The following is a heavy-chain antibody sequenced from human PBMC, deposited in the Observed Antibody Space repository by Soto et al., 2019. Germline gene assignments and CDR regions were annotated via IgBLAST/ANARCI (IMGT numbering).Heavy chain of an antibody. CDR3: ARDWGLRHGVGNFDY. D-gene: IGHD2-8*01. CDR1: GFTFSSYG. CDR2: ISYDGSNK. Sequence: GGSLRLSCAASGFTFSSYGMHWVRQAPGKGLEWVAIISYDGSNKYYADSVKGRFTISRDNSKNTLYLQMNSLRAEDTAVYYCARDWGLRHGVGNFDYWGQGT. V-gene: IGHV3-30*03. J-gene: IGHJ4*02.